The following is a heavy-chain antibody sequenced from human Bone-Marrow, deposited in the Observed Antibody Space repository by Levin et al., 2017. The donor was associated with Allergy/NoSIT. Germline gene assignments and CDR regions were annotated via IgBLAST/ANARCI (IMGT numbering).Heavy chain of an antibody. CDR3: AAGEALEYLRH. CDR2: LNPNSGGT. J-gene: IGHJ1*01. Sequence: GESLKISCKASGYTFTAYFMHWVRQAPGQGLEWMGWLNPNSGGTDYAREFQGRVTMTRDTSISTAYMELSSLRSDDTAVYYCAAGEALEYLRHWGQGTLVTVSS. D-gene: IGHD3-10*01. CDR1: GYTFTAYF. V-gene: IGHV1-2*02.